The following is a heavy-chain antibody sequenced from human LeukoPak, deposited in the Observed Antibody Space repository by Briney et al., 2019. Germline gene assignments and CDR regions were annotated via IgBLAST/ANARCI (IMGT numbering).Heavy chain of an antibody. CDR1: GFTFSSYS. CDR2: ISSSSSYI. J-gene: IGHJ4*02. D-gene: IGHD6-19*01. CDR3: ARGVYSSGWYPDYFDY. V-gene: IGHV3-21*01. Sequence: PGGSLRLSCAASGFTFSSYSMNWVRQAPGKGLEWVSSISSSSSYIYYADSVKGRFTISRDNAKNSLYLQMNSLRAEDTAVYYCARGVYSSGWYPDYFDYWGQGTLVTVSS.